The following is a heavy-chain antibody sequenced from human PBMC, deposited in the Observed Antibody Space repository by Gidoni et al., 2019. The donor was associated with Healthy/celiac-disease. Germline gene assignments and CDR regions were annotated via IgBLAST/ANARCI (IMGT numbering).Heavy chain of an antibody. D-gene: IGHD6-6*01. J-gene: IGHJ5*02. Sequence: QVQLQESGPGLVKPSETLSLTCTVSGGTISSYYWSWIRQPPGKGLEWIGYIYYSGSTNYNPSLKSRVTISVDTSKNQFSLKLSSVTAADTAVYYCARFEREYSNRGRNWFDPWGQGTLVTVSS. CDR1: GGTISSYY. CDR3: ARFEREYSNRGRNWFDP. CDR2: IYYSGST. V-gene: IGHV4-59*01.